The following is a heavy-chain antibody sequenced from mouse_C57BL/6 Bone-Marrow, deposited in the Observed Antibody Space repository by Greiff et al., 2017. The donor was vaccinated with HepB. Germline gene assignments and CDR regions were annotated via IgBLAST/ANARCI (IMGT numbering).Heavy chain of an antibody. CDR3: ARAGVYYDYEGFAY. V-gene: IGHV1-81*01. Sequence: QVQLQQSGAELARPGASVKLSCKASGYTFTSYGISWVKQRTGQGLEWIGEIYPRSGNTYYNEKFKGKATLTADKSSSTAYMELRSLTSEDSSVYFCARAGVYYDYEGFAYWGQGTLVTVSA. D-gene: IGHD2-4*01. J-gene: IGHJ3*01. CDR2: IYPRSGNT. CDR1: GYTFTSYG.